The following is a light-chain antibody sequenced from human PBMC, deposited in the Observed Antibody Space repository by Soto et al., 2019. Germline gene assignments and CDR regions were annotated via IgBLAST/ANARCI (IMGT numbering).Light chain of an antibody. CDR3: QHYGSSPTWT. V-gene: IGKV3-20*01. CDR2: GAS. Sequence: EIVSTQSPGTLSLSPGERVTLSCRASQSLSSSYLAWFQQKPGQAPRLLIYGASTRATGIPDRFSGSGSGTDFTLTISRLEPEDFAVYYCQHYGSSPTWTFGQGTKVEIK. J-gene: IGKJ1*01. CDR1: QSLSSSY.